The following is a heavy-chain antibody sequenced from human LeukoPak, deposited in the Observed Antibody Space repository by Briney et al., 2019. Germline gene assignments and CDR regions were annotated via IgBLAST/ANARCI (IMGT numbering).Heavy chain of an antibody. J-gene: IGHJ4*02. CDR3: TKRITATAPFDS. CDR1: GFPFSTYG. CDR2: ITGSGDFA. Sequence: GGSLRLSCAASGFPFSTYGISWVRQAPGKELEWVSAITGSGDFAKYADSVRGRFTISRDNSKNTVYLQMNSLTVEDTALYYCTKRITATAPFDSWGQGALVIVSS. V-gene: IGHV3-23*01. D-gene: IGHD4-17*01.